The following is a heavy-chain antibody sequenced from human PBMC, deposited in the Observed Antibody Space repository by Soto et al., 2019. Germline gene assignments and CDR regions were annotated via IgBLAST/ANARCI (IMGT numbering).Heavy chain of an antibody. V-gene: IGHV4-59*01. CDR1: GGSIGTYY. CDR3: ARGIVGADWYFDL. CDR2: IYYSGST. Sequence: QVQLQESGPGLVKPSETLSLTCTVSGGSIGTYYWSWIRQPPGKGLEWIGYIYYSGSTKYNPSLKSRVTISVDTSENQFSLKLSSVTAADTAVYYCARGIVGADWYFDLWGRGTLVTVSS. D-gene: IGHD1-26*01. J-gene: IGHJ2*01.